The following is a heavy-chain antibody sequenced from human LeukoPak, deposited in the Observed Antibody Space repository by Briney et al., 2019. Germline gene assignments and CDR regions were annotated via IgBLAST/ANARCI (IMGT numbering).Heavy chain of an antibody. CDR2: FDPEDGET. CDR3: ATEELERGWAYFDY. CDR1: GYTRTELS. J-gene: IGHJ4*02. V-gene: IGHV1-24*01. D-gene: IGHD1-1*01. Sequence: ASVKVSCKVSGYTRTELSMHWVRQAPGKGHERKGGFDPEDGETIYAQKFQGRVTMTEDTSTDTAYMELSSLRSEDTAVYYCATEELERGWAYFDYWGQGTLVTVSS.